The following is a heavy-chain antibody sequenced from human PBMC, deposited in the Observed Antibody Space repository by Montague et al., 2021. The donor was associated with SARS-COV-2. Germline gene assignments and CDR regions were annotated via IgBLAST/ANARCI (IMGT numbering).Heavy chain of an antibody. V-gene: IGHV2-70*04. J-gene: IGHJ6*02. Sequence: PALVKPTQTLTLTCTFSGLSLSTSGMRVSWIRQPPGKALEWLARIDWDDDKYYSTSLKTRLTISKDTSKNQVVLTMTNMDPVDTATYYCARRTYDILTGYDYGMDVWGQGTTVTVSS. CDR1: GLSLSTSGMR. CDR2: IDWDDDK. CDR3: ARRTYDILTGYDYGMDV. D-gene: IGHD3-9*01.